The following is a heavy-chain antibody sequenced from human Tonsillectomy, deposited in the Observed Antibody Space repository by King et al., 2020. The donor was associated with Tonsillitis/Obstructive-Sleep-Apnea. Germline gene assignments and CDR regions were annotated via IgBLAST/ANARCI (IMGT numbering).Heavy chain of an antibody. D-gene: IGHD2-2*01. CDR1: GGTFSSYA. V-gene: IGHV1-69*12. Sequence: QLVQSGAEVKKPGSSVKVSCKASGGTFSSYAISWVRQAPGQGVEWMGGIIPIFGTANYAQKFQGRVTITADESTSTAYMELSSLRSEDTAVYYCARVKDIVVVPAAYSGFDYWGQGTLVTVSS. CDR2: IIPIFGTA. CDR3: ARVKDIVVVPAAYSGFDY. J-gene: IGHJ4*02.